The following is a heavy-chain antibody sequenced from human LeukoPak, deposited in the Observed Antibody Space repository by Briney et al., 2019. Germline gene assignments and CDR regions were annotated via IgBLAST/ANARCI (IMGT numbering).Heavy chain of an antibody. D-gene: IGHD4-11*01. CDR3: ARDRGDYSFDY. Sequence: PGGSLRLSCAASGFTSSSYDMHWVRQATGKGLEWVSAIGTAGDTYYPGSVKGRFTISRENAKNSLYLQMNSLRAGDTAVYYCARDRGDYSFDYWGQGTLVTVSS. CDR1: GFTSSSYD. CDR2: IGTAGDT. V-gene: IGHV3-13*01. J-gene: IGHJ4*02.